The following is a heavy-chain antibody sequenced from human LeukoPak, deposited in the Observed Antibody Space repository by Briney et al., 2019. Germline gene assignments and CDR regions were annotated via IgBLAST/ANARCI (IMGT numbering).Heavy chain of an antibody. CDR2: ISGSGGST. Sequence: QPGGSLRLSCAASGFTFSSYAMSWVRQAPGKGLEWVSAISGSGGSTYYADSVKGRFTISRDNSKNTLYLQMNSLRAEDTAVYYCAKVERPGTPYLLPFDYWGQGTLVTVSS. CDR1: GFTFSSYA. V-gene: IGHV3-23*01. J-gene: IGHJ4*02. D-gene: IGHD1-1*01. CDR3: AKVERPGTPYLLPFDY.